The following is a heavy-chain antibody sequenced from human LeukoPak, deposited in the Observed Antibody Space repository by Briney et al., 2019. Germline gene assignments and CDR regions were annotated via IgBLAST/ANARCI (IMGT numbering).Heavy chain of an antibody. CDR1: GFTFSNAW. CDR3: TTAVLYDSSGYYPDDAFDI. D-gene: IGHD3-22*01. CDR2: IKSKTDGGTT. V-gene: IGHV3-15*01. Sequence: GGSLRLSCAASGFTFSNAWMSWVRQAPGKGLEWVGRIKSKTDGGTTDYAAPGKGRFTISRDDSKNTLYLQMNSLKTEDTAVYYCTTAVLYDSSGYYPDDAFDIWGQGTMVTVSS. J-gene: IGHJ3*02.